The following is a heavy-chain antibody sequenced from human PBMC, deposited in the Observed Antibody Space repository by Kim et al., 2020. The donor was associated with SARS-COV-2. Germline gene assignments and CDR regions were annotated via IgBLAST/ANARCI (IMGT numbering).Heavy chain of an antibody. CDR3: ATPTVDTAMVYPYYYYYYGMDV. CDR1: GGTFSSYA. D-gene: IGHD5-18*01. J-gene: IGHJ6*02. Sequence: ASVKVFCKASGGTFSSYAISWVRQAPGQGLEWMGRIIPILGIANYAQKFQGRVTITADKSTSTAYMELSSLRSEDTAVYYCATPTVDTAMVYPYYYYYYGMDVWGQGTTVTVSS. CDR2: IIPILGIA. V-gene: IGHV1-69*04.